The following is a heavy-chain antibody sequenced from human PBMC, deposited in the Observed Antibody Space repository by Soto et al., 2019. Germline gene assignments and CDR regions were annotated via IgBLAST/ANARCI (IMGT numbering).Heavy chain of an antibody. Sequence: LRLSCAASGFTFSSYGMHWVRQAPGKGLEWVAVIWYDGSNKYYADSVKGRFTISRDNSKNTLYLQMNSLRAEDTAVYYCAREIALLELRPYYYYGMDVWGQGTTVTVSS. V-gene: IGHV3-33*01. CDR1: GFTFSSYG. CDR3: AREIALLELRPYYYYGMDV. D-gene: IGHD1-7*01. CDR2: IWYDGSNK. J-gene: IGHJ6*02.